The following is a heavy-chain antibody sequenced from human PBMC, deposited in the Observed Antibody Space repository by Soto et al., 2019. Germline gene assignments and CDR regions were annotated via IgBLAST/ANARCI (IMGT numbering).Heavy chain of an antibody. V-gene: IGHV3-30*03. CDR2: ISYDGSNK. J-gene: IGHJ5*02. D-gene: IGHD6-19*01. CDR1: GFTFSSYG. CDR3: ARGSEQWLEGGWFDP. Sequence: GGSLRLSCAASGFTFSSYGMHWVRQAPGKGLEWVAVISYDGSNKYYADSVKGRFTISRDNSKNTLYLQMNSLRAEDTAVYYCARGSEQWLEGGWFDPWGQGTLVTVSS.